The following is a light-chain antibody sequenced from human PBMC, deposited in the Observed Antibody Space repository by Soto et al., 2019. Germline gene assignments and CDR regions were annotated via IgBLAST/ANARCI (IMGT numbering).Light chain of an antibody. CDR3: QQRSNWPPIT. Sequence: DIQMTQSPSTLSSSFGDRVSITGRASDNIAPWVAWYQQKPGKAPKLLIYKAANLADEVPSRFAGSGSGTDFTRTITRLQPDDFATYYCQQRSNWPPITFGQGTRLEIK. V-gene: IGKV1-5*03. CDR2: KAA. CDR1: DNIAPW. J-gene: IGKJ5*01.